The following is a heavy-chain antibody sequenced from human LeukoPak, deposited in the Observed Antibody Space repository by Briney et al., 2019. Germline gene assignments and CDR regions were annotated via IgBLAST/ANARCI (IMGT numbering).Heavy chain of an antibody. CDR2: IYYSGST. V-gene: IGHV4-30-4*08. CDR1: GGSIRSSYYY. J-gene: IGHJ6*02. Sequence: KPSETLSLTCTVSGGSIRSSYYYWGWIRQPPGKGLEWIGYIYYSGSTYYNPSLKSRVTISVDTSKNQFSLKLSSVTAADTAVYYCARDRRDYGDYNRRGMDVWGQGTTVTVSS. D-gene: IGHD4-17*01. CDR3: ARDRRDYGDYNRRGMDV.